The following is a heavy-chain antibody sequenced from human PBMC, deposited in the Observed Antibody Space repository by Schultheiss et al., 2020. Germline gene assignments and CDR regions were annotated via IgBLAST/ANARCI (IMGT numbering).Heavy chain of an antibody. CDR3: ATVRGNYDY. CDR1: GFTFSNSE. J-gene: IGHJ4*02. Sequence: GGSLRLSCAASGFTFSNSELNWVRQSPGKGLEWVSYISSSGTIIFYADSVKGRFTISRDNAKNSLYLQMNSLRAEDTAVYYCATVRGNYDYWGQGTLVTVSS. CDR2: ISSSGTII. D-gene: IGHD3-22*01. V-gene: IGHV3-48*03.